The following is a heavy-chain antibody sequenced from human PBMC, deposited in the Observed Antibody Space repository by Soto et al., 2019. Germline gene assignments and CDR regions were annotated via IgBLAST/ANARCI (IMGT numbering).Heavy chain of an antibody. CDR3: TSPYYYDSSGYPSAFDI. CDR1: GFTFSGSA. Sequence: HPGGSLRLSCAASGFTFSGSAMHWVRQASGKGLEWVGRIRSKANSYATAYAASVKSRFTISRDDSKNTAYLQMNSLKTEDTAVYYCTSPYYYDSSGYPSAFDIWGQGTMVTVSS. V-gene: IGHV3-73*01. CDR2: IRSKANSYAT. J-gene: IGHJ3*02. D-gene: IGHD3-22*01.